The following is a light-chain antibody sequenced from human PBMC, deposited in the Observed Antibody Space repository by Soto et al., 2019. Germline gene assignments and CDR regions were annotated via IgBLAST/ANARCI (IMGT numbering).Light chain of an antibody. CDR1: QGISSY. J-gene: IGKJ3*01. V-gene: IGKV1-9*01. CDR3: QQLNSYSFT. CDR2: AAS. Sequence: DIQLTQSPSFLSASVGDRVTITCRASQGISSYLAWYQQKPGKAPKLLIYAASPLQSGVPSKFSGSGSGTEFTLTISSLQPEDFATCYCQQLNSYSFTFGPGTKVDIK.